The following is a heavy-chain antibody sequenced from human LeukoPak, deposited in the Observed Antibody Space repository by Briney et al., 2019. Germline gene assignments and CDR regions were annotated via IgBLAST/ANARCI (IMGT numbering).Heavy chain of an antibody. CDR2: ISDSGGNT. D-gene: IGHD3-9*01. CDR1: GFTFSSYW. J-gene: IGHJ4*02. CDR3: AKDPDYDVLTGTSFDY. Sequence: GGSLRLSCAASGFTFSSYWMHWVRQPPGKGLEWVSSISDSGGNTYYADSMKGRFTISRDNSKNILYLQMNSLRAEDTALYYCAKDPDYDVLTGTSFDYWGQGALVTVSS. V-gene: IGHV3-23*01.